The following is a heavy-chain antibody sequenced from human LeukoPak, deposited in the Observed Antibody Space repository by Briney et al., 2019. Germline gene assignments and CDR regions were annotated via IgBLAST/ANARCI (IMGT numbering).Heavy chain of an antibody. J-gene: IGHJ4*02. Sequence: ASVKVSCKAYGYTFTGYYMHWVRQAPGQGLEWMGWINPNSGGTNYAQRFQGRVTMTRGTSISTAYMELSSLRSDDTAVYYCAREVGIRERPERSFDYWGQGTLVTVSS. V-gene: IGHV1-2*02. D-gene: IGHD1-1*01. CDR1: GYTFTGYY. CDR2: INPNSGGT. CDR3: AREVGIRERPERSFDY.